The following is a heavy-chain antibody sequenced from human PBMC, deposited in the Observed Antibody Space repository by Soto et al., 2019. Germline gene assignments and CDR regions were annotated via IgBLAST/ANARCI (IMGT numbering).Heavy chain of an antibody. Sequence: GGSLRLSCEASGFNFSGSAMHWVRQASGKGLEWVGRIRSKANNYAAAYAASVTGRFIISRDESKSTAYLQMNSLKTEDTAVYYCTRHRDSIQVLTDSFDYWGQGTLVTVSS. CDR3: TRHRDSIQVLTDSFDY. CDR2: IRSKANNYAA. CDR1: GFNFSGSA. D-gene: IGHD5-18*01. V-gene: IGHV3-73*01. J-gene: IGHJ4*02.